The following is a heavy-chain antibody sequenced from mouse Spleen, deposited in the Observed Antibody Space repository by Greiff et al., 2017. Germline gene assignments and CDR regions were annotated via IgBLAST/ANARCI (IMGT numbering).Heavy chain of an antibody. CDR3: ARVNDYDGAY. D-gene: IGHD2-4*01. CDR1: GYSITSGYY. CDR2: ISYDGSN. Sequence: VQLQQSGPGLVKPSQSLSLTCSVTGYSITSGYYWNWIRQFPGNKLEWMGYISYDGSNNYNPSLKNRISITRDTSKNQFFLKLNSVTTEDTATYYCARVNDYDGAYWGQGTLVTVSA. J-gene: IGHJ3*01. V-gene: IGHV3-6*02.